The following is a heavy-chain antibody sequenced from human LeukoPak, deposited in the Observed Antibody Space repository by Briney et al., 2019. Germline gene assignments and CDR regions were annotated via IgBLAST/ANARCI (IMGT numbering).Heavy chain of an antibody. V-gene: IGHV3-30*18. CDR3: AKGPAPRLGEFSYHALVDY. J-gene: IGHJ4*02. CDR1: GFTFSSYG. D-gene: IGHD3-16*02. CDR2: ISYDGSNE. Sequence: PGGSVRLSCVASGFTFSSYGMHWVRQAPGKGLEWVAVISYDGSNENIADSVKGRFIISRDNSKNTLYLQMNSLRAEDTAVYYCAKGPAPRLGEFSYHALVDYWGQGTLVTVSS.